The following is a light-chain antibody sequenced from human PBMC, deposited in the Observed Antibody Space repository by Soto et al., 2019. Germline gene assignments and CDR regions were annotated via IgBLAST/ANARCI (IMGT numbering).Light chain of an antibody. CDR1: QNSSSY. CDR3: QQSYSSPRT. J-gene: IGKJ2*01. V-gene: IGKV1-39*01. CDR2: AAS. Sequence: DIQMTQSPSSLSASVGDRVTITCRASQNSSSYLNWYQQKSAKAANLLIYAASSLQGGVPSRISGSRSGTDFTLTISSLQPEDFATYFCQQSYSSPRTFGQGTKVDIK.